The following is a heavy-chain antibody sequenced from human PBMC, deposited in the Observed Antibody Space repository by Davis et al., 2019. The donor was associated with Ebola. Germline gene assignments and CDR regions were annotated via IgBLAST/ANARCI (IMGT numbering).Heavy chain of an antibody. D-gene: IGHD5-12*01. J-gene: IGHJ4*02. V-gene: IGHV4-34*01. CDR1: GGSFSGYY. CDR2: INHSGST. Sequence: SETLSLTCAVYGGSFSGYYWSWIRQPPGKGLEWIGEINHSGSTNYNPSLKSRVTISVDTSKNQFSLKLSSVTAADTAVYYCARHGGGSGYDYWGQGTLVTVS. CDR3: ARHGGGSGYDY.